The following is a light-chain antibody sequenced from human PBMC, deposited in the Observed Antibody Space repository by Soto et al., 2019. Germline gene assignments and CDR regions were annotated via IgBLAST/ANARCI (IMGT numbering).Light chain of an antibody. Sequence: EVVLTQSPGTLSLSPGERATLACRASKSVSNYLAWYQQKSGQPPRLLIYASVNRATGIPDRFSGSASGTDFTLTINRLEPEDFAVYYCQLYGNSPPFGQGTRLEIK. CDR2: ASV. CDR3: QLYGNSPP. J-gene: IGKJ5*01. V-gene: IGKV3-20*01. CDR1: KSVSNY.